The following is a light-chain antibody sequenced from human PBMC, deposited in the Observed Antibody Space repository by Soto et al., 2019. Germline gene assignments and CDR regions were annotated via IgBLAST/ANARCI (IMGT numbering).Light chain of an antibody. CDR2: DDD. Sequence: SYVLSQSPSVSVAPGQTATISCGGDNLGTKSLHWYQQRPGQAPIMVVYDDDDRPSGVPERISGSKSGNTATLTISRVEAGDEADYYCQVWDSTTNHVIFGGGTQLTVL. V-gene: IGLV3-21*02. CDR3: QVWDSTTNHVI. J-gene: IGLJ2*01. CDR1: NLGTKS.